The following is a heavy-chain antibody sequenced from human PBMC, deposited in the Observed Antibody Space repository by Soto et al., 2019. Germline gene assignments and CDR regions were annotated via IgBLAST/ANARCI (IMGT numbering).Heavy chain of an antibody. CDR3: ARGGQSYYYDSSGKRVRYYYGMDV. CDR1: GFTFSSYG. CDR2: IWYDGSNK. Sequence: PGGSMRLSCAASGFTFSSYGMHWVRQAPGKGLEWVAVIWYDGSNKYYADSVKGRFTISRDNSKNTLYLQMNSLRAEDTAVYYCARGGQSYYYDSSGKRVRYYYGMDVWGQGTKVTVSS. D-gene: IGHD3-22*01. J-gene: IGHJ6*02. V-gene: IGHV3-33*01.